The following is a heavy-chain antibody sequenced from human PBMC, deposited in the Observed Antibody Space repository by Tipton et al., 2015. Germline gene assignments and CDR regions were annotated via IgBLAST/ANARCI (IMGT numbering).Heavy chain of an antibody. CDR3: AKHRTVGATPYFDY. D-gene: IGHD1-26*01. V-gene: IGHV3-23*01. Sequence: SLRLSCAASGFNFNNYVMSWVRQAPGKGLEWVSTISASGGTTYYADSVKGRFTISRDNSKNTLYLQMNSLRAEDTAVYYCAKHRTVGATPYFDYWGQGTLVTVSS. J-gene: IGHJ4*02. CDR1: GFNFNNYV. CDR2: ISASGGTT.